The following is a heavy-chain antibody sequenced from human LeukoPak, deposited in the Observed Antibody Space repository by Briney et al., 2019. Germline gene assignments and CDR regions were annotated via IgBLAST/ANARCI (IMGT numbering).Heavy chain of an antibody. V-gene: IGHV4-34*01. CDR2: INHSGST. CDR1: GGSFSGYY. CDR3: ARGVTTRGGLYYFDY. D-gene: IGHD4-17*01. J-gene: IGHJ4*02. Sequence: SETLSLTCAVYGGSFSGYYWSWIRQPPGKGLEWIGEINHSGSTNYNPSLKSRVTISVDTSKNQFSLKLSSVTAADTAVYYCARGVTTRGGLYYFDYWGQGTLVTVSS.